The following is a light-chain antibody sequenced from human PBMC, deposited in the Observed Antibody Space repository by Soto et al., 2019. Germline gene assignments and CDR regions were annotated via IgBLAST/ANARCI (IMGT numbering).Light chain of an antibody. V-gene: IGKV1-39*01. CDR1: QSIRHY. Sequence: DIQMTQSPSSLSASVGDRVTMTCRASQSIRHYLSWYQQKPGRAPKLLIYAASTLQSGVPSRFSGSGSGTDFTLAISSLQPEDFATYYCQQGHSSPRTFGPGTKVDIK. J-gene: IGKJ3*01. CDR3: QQGHSSPRT. CDR2: AAS.